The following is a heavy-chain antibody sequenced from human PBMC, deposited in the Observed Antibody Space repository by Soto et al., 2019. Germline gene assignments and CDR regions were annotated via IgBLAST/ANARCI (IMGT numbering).Heavy chain of an antibody. Sequence: ASVKVSCKASGYTFTGYYMHWVRQAAGQGLEWMGWINPNSGGTNYAQKFQGWVTMTRDTSISTAYMELSRLRSDDTAVYYCARDLRPATLTTNYYYGMEVWGQGTTVSLSS. CDR3: ARDLRPATLTTNYYYGMEV. J-gene: IGHJ6*01. D-gene: IGHD4-4*01. CDR1: GYTFTGYY. V-gene: IGHV1-2*04. CDR2: INPNSGGT.